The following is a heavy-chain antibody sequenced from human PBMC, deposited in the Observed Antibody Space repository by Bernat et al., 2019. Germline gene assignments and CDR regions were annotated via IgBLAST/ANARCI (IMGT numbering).Heavy chain of an antibody. CDR3: ARESHRAARRRVDY. Sequence: QVQLQESGPGLVKPSETLSLTCTVSGGSISSYYWSWIRQPPGKGLEWIGYIYYSGSTNYNPSLKSRVTISVDTSKNQFSLKLSSVTAADTAVYYCARESHRAARRRVDYWGQGTLVTVSS. J-gene: IGHJ4*02. CDR2: IYYSGST. CDR1: GGSISSYY. V-gene: IGHV4-59*01. D-gene: IGHD6-6*01.